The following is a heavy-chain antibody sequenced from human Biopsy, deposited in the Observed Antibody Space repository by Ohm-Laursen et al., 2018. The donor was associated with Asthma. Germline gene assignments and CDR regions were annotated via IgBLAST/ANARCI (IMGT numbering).Heavy chain of an antibody. CDR3: ARAYGGNFFSGAFDI. Sequence: SLRLSCAASGFTVSRDHMFWVRQAPGKGLEWVAVISFDGSNKDYADSVKGRFTISRDNSKNTLHLEMNSLRVEDTAVYYCARAYGGNFFSGAFDIWGQGTMVTVSS. CDR2: ISFDGSNK. J-gene: IGHJ3*02. V-gene: IGHV3-30*03. CDR1: GFTVSRDH. D-gene: IGHD4-23*01.